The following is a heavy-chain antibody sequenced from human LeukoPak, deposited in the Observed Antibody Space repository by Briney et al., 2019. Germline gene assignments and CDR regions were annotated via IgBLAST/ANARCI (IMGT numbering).Heavy chain of an antibody. D-gene: IGHD5-24*01. CDR1: GGTFSSYA. CDR2: IIPIFGTA. CDR3: ARALTRDDLPYYYYGMDV. Sequence: SVKVSCKASGGTFSSYAISWVRQAPGQGLEWMGGIIPIFGTANYAQKFQGRVTITADESTSTAYMELSRLRSDDTAVYYCARALTRDDLPYYYYGMDVWGQGPTVTVSS. V-gene: IGHV1-69*13. J-gene: IGHJ6*02.